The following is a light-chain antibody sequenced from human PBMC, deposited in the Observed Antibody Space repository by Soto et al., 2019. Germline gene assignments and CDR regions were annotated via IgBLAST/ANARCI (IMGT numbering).Light chain of an antibody. J-gene: IGLJ2*01. V-gene: IGLV2-23*02. CDR1: SSDVGSYNL. CDR3: CSYAGSSTVSVV. CDR2: EVS. Sequence: QSVLTQPASVSGSPGQSITISCTGTSSDVGSYNLVSWYQQHPGKAPKLMIYEVSKRPSGVSNRFSGSKSANTASLTIAGGHAEEEDDYYCCSYAGSSTVSVVFGGGTKLTVL.